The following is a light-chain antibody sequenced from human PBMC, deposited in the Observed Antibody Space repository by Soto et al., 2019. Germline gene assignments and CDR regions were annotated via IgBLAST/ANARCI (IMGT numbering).Light chain of an antibody. Sequence: EILMTQSPATLSVSPGARATLSCRASQSLSGNYLAWYQQKPCHAPRLLIYGASNMATGIPERFSGSGSGTEFTLTISRMEPQDYAMYYCQQYLISVTFGQGARLEIK. V-gene: IGKV3-20*01. CDR3: QQYLISVT. CDR2: GAS. CDR1: QSLSGNY. J-gene: IGKJ5*01.